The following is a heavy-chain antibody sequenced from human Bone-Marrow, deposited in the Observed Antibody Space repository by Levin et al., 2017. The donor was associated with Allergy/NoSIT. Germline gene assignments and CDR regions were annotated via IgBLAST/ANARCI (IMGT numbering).Heavy chain of an antibody. V-gene: IGHV3-30-3*01. CDR3: ARDGGSGVVPAAAWFDP. D-gene: IGHD2-2*01. J-gene: IGHJ5*02. Sequence: LSLTCAASGFTFSSSAMHWVRQAPGKGLEWVAVISYDGSNKYYADSVKGRFTISRDNSKNTLYLQMNSLRAEDTAVYYCARDGGSGVVPAAAWFDPWGQGTLVTVSS. CDR1: GFTFSSSA. CDR2: ISYDGSNK.